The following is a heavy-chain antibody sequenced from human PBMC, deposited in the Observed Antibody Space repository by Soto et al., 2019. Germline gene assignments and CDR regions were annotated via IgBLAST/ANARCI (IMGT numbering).Heavy chain of an antibody. CDR2: TIPMFGTT. D-gene: IGHD4-17*01. V-gene: IGHV1-69*06. CDR1: GGTFSSYT. CDR3: ARVGTTVITNYFDY. Sequence: GASVKVSCKASGGTFSSYTISGVRQAPGQGLEWMGGTIPMFGTTNYAQKFQGRVMITADKSASTAYMELSSLRSEDTAVYYCARVGTTVITNYFDYWGQGTLVTVSS. J-gene: IGHJ4*02.